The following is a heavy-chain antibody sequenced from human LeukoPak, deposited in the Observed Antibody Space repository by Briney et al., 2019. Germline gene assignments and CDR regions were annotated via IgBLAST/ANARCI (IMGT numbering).Heavy chain of an antibody. V-gene: IGHV4-4*07. CDR3: ARVGPLRECNS. D-gene: IGHD2/OR15-2a*01. CDR2: MSPSATT. J-gene: IGHJ5*02. Sequence: SETLSLTCTVSGGSIRTFYLSWIRQPVGKGLEWIGRMSPSATTYNPSLKSRVTMSIDTSKNQFSLKLSSVTAADTAVYYCARVGPLRECNSWGQGTLVTVSS. CDR1: GGSIRTFY.